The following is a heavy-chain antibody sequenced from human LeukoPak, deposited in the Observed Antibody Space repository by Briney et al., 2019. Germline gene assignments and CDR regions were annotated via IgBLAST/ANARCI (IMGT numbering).Heavy chain of an antibody. CDR3: AMVRGYYYHGLDV. D-gene: IGHD3-10*01. CDR1: GFTFSCYW. CDR2: INSGGSST. V-gene: IGHV3-74*01. Sequence: GGSLRLSCAASGFTFSCYWMHWVRQAPGKGLVWVSRINSGGSSTSYADSVKGRFTISRDNAMNTLYLQMHSLRAEDTPVYYCAMVRGYYYHGLDVWGQGTTVTVSS. J-gene: IGHJ6*02.